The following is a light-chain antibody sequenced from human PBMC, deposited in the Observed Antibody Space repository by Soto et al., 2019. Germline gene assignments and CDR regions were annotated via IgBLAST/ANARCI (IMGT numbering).Light chain of an antibody. CDR1: QSISSW. V-gene: IGKV1-5*01. J-gene: IGKJ1*01. Sequence: DIQMTQSPSTLSASVGDRVTITCRASQSISSWLAWYQQKPGKAPKLLIYAASTLVRGVPSRFSGRGSGTEFTLTITSPQAHPYATFYCQQYPTDWTLGQGTKV. CDR3: QQYPTDWT. CDR2: AAS.